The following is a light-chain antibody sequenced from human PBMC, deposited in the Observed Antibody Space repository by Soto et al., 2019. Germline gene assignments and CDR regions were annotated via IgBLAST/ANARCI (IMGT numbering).Light chain of an antibody. J-gene: IGKJ1*01. V-gene: IGKV3-11*01. CDR3: QQRSNWT. CDR2: DAS. CDR1: QSVRSN. Sequence: EIVLTQSPATLSLSPGERATLSCRASQSVRSNLSGYQQNPGQAPRLLIYDASNRATGIPARFSGSGSGTDFTLTISSLEPEDFAVYYCQQRSNWTFGQGTKVEIK.